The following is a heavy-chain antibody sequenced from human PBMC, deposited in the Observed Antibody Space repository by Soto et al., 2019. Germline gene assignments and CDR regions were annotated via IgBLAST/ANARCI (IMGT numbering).Heavy chain of an antibody. V-gene: IGHV1-69*01. J-gene: IGHJ6*02. CDR1: GGTFSSYA. CDR2: IIPIFGTA. Sequence: QVQLVQSGAEVKKPGSSVKVSCKASGGTFSSYAISWVRQAPGQGLEWMGGIIPIFGTANYAQKFQGRVTITADESTSTAYMELSSLRSEDTAVYYCAGGVVAPAAMYYYYGMDVWGQGTTVTVSS. D-gene: IGHD2-2*01. CDR3: AGGVVAPAAMYYYYGMDV.